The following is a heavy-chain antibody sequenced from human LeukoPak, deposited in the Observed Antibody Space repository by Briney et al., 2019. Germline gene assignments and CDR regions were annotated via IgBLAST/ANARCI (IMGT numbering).Heavy chain of an antibody. CDR1: GYSISSGYY. V-gene: IGHV4-38-2*02. CDR2: IYHSGST. CDR3: ARDFNGGNSVYFDY. J-gene: IGHJ4*02. D-gene: IGHD4-23*01. Sequence: TSETLSLTCTVSGYSISSGYYWGWIRQPPGKGLEWIGSIYHSGSTYYNPSLKSRVTISVDTSKNQFSLKLSSVTAADTAVYYCARDFNGGNSVYFDYWGQGTLVTVSS.